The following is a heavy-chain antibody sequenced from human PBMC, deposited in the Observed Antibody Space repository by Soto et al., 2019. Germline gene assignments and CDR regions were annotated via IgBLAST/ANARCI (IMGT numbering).Heavy chain of an antibody. J-gene: IGHJ4*02. CDR2: IYYSGST. Sequence: SETLSLTCTVSGGSISSSSYYWGWIRQPPGKGLEWIGSIYYSGSTYYNPSLKSRVTISVDTSKNQFSLKLSSVTAADTAVYYCATCSGYHRDFDYWGQGTLVTVSS. CDR3: ATCSGYHRDFDY. V-gene: IGHV4-39*07. CDR1: GGSISSSSYY. D-gene: IGHD3-22*01.